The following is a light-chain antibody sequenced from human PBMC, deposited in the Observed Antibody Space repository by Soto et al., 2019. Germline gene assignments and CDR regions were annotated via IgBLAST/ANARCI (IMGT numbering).Light chain of an antibody. V-gene: IGLV2-14*01. CDR1: SSDVGGYNY. J-gene: IGLJ1*01. CDR2: DVS. Sequence: QSALTQPASVSGSPGQSITISCTVTSSDVGGYNYVSWYQQHPGKAPKLMIYDVSNRPSGVSNRFSGSKSGNTASLTISGIQAEDEADYYCSSYTSSSTLLYVFGTGTKVTVL. CDR3: SSYTSSSTLLYV.